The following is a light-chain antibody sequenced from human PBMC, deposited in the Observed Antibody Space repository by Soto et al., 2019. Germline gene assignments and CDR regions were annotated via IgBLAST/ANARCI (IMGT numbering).Light chain of an antibody. V-gene: IGKV3-11*01. CDR3: QQRSNWLGT. J-gene: IGKJ1*01. CDR2: DAS. Sequence: EIVLTQSPATLSLSPGERATLSCRASQSVSSYLAWYQQKPGQAPRLLIYDASTRATGIPARFSGSGSGTDFTLTIISLEPEDFAVYYCQQRSNWLGTFGQGTKVEIK. CDR1: QSVSSY.